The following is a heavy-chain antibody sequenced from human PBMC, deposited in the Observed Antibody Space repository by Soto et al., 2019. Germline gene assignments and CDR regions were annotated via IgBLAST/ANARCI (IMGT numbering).Heavy chain of an antibody. CDR2: ISGSGGST. D-gene: IGHD3-3*01. CDR1: GFTFSSYA. Sequence: PGGSLRLSCAASGFTFSSYAMSWVRQAPGKGLEWVSAISGSGGSTYYADSVKGRFTISRDNSKNTLYLQMNSLRAEDTAVYYCAKDLAANYDFWSGYYTRPPKYYYYGMDVWGQGTTVTVSS. J-gene: IGHJ6*02. CDR3: AKDLAANYDFWSGYYTRPPKYYYYGMDV. V-gene: IGHV3-23*01.